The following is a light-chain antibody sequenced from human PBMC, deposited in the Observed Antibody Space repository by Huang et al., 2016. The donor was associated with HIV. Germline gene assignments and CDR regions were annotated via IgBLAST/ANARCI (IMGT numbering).Light chain of an antibody. J-gene: IGKJ1*01. CDR3: QQYNTYSPKT. V-gene: IGKV1-5*03. Sequence: DIQMTQSPSTLSASVGDRVTITCRASQSISSWLAWYQQKPGKAPKLLIYKAARLGGRVPLRFSGSGSGTEFTLTISSLQPDDFATYYCQQYNTYSPKTFGQGTKVEIK. CDR2: KAA. CDR1: QSISSW.